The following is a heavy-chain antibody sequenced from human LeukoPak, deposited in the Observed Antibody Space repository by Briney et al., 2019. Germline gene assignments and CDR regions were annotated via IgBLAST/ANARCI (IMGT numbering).Heavy chain of an antibody. J-gene: IGHJ6*03. CDR2: VDHTGST. CDR3: ARGRVSSSTWYSTYYYYFYMDV. Sequence: SETLSLTCTVSGGSISSYYWSWIRQPPGKGLEWIGYVDHTGSTKFNPSLNGRVSISRDTSKNLFSLRLRSVTAADTAVYFCARGRVSSSTWYSTYYYYFYMDVWGKGTTVTISS. D-gene: IGHD4-11*01. V-gene: IGHV4-59*01. CDR1: GGSISSYY.